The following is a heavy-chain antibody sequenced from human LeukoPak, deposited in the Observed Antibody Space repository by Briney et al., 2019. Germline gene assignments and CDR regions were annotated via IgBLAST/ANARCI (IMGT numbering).Heavy chain of an antibody. J-gene: IGHJ6*03. D-gene: IGHD6-13*01. Sequence: GGSLRLSCAASGFTFDDYAMHWVRQAPGKGLEWVSLISWDDGSTYYADSVKGRFTISRDNSKNSLYLQMNSLRAEDTALYYCAKDSSTGYYYMDVWGKGTTVTVSS. CDR3: AKDSSTGYYYMDV. CDR1: GFTFDDYA. CDR2: ISWDDGST. V-gene: IGHV3-43D*03.